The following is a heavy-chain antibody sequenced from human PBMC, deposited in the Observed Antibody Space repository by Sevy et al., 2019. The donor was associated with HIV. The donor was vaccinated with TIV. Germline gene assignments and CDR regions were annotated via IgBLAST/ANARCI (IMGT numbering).Heavy chain of an antibody. CDR3: AKPHYDFWSVYSYGMDV. V-gene: IGHV3-23*01. J-gene: IGHJ6*02. CDR1: GFTFSIYT. CDR2: ISASGGST. D-gene: IGHD3-3*01. Sequence: GGSLRLSCAASGFTFSIYTMTWVRQAPGKGLEWVSAISASGGSTYYADSVKGRFTISRDNSKNTLYLQMSSLRAEDTAVYYCAKPHYDFWSVYSYGMDVWGQGTTVTVSS.